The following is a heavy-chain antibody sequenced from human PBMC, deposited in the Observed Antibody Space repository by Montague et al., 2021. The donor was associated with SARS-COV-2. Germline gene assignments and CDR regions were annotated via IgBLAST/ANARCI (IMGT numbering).Heavy chain of an antibody. CDR2: IKLDGSEK. V-gene: IGHV3-7*03. D-gene: IGHD1-1*01. Sequence: SLRLSCAVSGYTLYGNWMSWVRQAPGKGLEWVANIKLDGSEKYYVDSVKGRFTISGDNANNSLFLQMDNLGADDTAVYYCATGFGSDVWGQGTMVSVSS. CDR1: GYTLYGNW. CDR3: ATGFGSDV. J-gene: IGHJ3*01.